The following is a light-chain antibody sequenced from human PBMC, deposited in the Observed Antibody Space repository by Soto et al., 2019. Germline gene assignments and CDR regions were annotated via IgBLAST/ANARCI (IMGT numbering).Light chain of an antibody. CDR1: SSDVGGYNL. Sequence: QSALTQPASVSGSPGQSVTISCTGTSSDVGGYNLVSWYQQRPGKAPKLMIYEGTKRPSGVSNRFSASKSGNTASLTISGLQADDEADYYCCSFATGNTWVFGGGTTVTVL. CDR2: EGT. V-gene: IGLV2-23*01. J-gene: IGLJ3*02. CDR3: CSFATGNTWV.